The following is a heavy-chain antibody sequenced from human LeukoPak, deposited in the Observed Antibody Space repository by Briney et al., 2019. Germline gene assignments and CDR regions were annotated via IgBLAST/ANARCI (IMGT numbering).Heavy chain of an antibody. J-gene: IGHJ4*02. V-gene: IGHV3-23*01. CDR1: GFTFSSYA. CDR2: ISGSGGST. D-gene: IGHD3-10*01. Sequence: GGSLRLSCAASGFTFSSYAMSWVRQAPGKGLEWVSAISGSGGSTYYTDSVKGRFTISRDNSKNTLYLQMNSLRAEDTAVYYCAKGSGYYGSGSYSFDYWGQGTLVTVSS. CDR3: AKGSGYYGSGSYSFDY.